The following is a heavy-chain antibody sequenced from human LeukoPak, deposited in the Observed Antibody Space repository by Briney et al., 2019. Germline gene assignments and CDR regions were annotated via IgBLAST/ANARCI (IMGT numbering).Heavy chain of an antibody. CDR3: ASGAVPPH. Sequence: PGGSLRLSCAASEFAFSSHWMSWVRQAPGKGLEWVALINTDGSEKYYVDSVKGRFTISRDNAKNSLYLQLNSLRAEDTAVYYCASGAVPPHWGQGTLVTVSS. J-gene: IGHJ4*02. D-gene: IGHD3-16*01. V-gene: IGHV3-7*01. CDR1: EFAFSSHW. CDR2: INTDGSEK.